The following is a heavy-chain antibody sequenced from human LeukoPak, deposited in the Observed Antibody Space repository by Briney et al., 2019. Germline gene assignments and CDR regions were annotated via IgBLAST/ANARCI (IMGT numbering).Heavy chain of an antibody. Sequence: ASVKVSCKASGYTFSDYAMHWVRQAPGQRFEWMRWIDAGNGDTRYSQKFQGRVTITRDTSASTAYIELRSLRSEDTAMYYCARGSTSDWPLDHWGQETLVTISS. V-gene: IGHV1-3*01. J-gene: IGHJ4*02. D-gene: IGHD2-2*01. CDR1: GYTFSDYA. CDR2: IDAGNGDT. CDR3: ARGSTSDWPLDH.